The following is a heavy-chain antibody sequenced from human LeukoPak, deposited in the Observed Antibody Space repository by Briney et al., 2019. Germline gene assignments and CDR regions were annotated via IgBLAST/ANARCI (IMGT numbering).Heavy chain of an antibody. CDR3: ARVGCTGGSCLAYNYYAMDV. Sequence: QPGGSLRLSCAAFGFTFNTYGMNWVRQAPGKGLEWVAIIWYDGSDKYYADSVKGRFTLSRDNSKNMLYLQMNSLRAEDTAVYYCARVGCTGGSCLAYNYYAMDVWGQGTTVTVSS. CDR2: IWYDGSDK. V-gene: IGHV3-33*01. D-gene: IGHD2-15*01. CDR1: GFTFNTYG. J-gene: IGHJ6*02.